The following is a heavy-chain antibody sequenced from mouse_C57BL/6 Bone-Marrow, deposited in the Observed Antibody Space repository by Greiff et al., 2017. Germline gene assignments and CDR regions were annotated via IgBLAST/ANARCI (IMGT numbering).Heavy chain of an antibody. CDR1: GYTFTSYW. CDR3: ARTVYDGAWFAY. V-gene: IGHV1-69*01. D-gene: IGHD2-12*01. Sequence: QVQLQQSGAELVMPGASVKLSCKASGYTFTSYWMHWVKQRPGQGLEWIGEIDPSDSYTTYNQKFTGKSTLTVDKSSSTAYMQLSSLTSEDSAVYYCARTVYDGAWFAYWGKGTLVTVSA. CDR2: IDPSDSYT. J-gene: IGHJ3*01.